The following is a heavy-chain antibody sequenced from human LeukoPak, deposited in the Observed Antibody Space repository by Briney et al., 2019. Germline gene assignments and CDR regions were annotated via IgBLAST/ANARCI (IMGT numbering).Heavy chain of an antibody. D-gene: IGHD3-22*01. Sequence: SETLSLTCAVSGGSISRSNWWSWVRQSPGKWLEWIGEIYHSGSTNYNPSLKSRVTISVDTSKNQFSLKLSSVTAADTAIYYCARVHVNSGYYFGDAFDIWGQGTMVTVSS. CDR1: GGSISRSNW. CDR2: IYHSGST. CDR3: ARVHVNSGYYFGDAFDI. V-gene: IGHV4-4*02. J-gene: IGHJ3*02.